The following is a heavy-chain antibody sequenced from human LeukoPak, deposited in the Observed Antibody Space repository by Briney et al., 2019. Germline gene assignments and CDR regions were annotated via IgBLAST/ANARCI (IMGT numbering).Heavy chain of an antibody. CDR3: ASRYSYGLSGFDY. CDR2: IIPILGIA. CDR1: GGTFSSYA. J-gene: IGHJ4*02. Sequence: ASVKVSCKASGGTFSSYAISWVRQAPGQGLEWMGRIIPILGIANYAQKFQGRVTITADKSTSTAYMELSSLRPEDTAVYYCASRYSYGLSGFDYWGQGTLVTVSS. V-gene: IGHV1-69*04. D-gene: IGHD5-18*01.